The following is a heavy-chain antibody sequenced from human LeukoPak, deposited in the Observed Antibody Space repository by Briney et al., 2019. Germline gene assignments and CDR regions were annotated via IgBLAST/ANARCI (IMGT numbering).Heavy chain of an antibody. D-gene: IGHD3-22*01. Sequence: GASVKVSCKASGYGFTSYGMHWVRQAPGQRLEWMGWINTGIGNTKYSQRFQGRVTITRDRSATTVYMELSSLRFEDTAIYFCASDNYYDSSGNLYWGQGTLVTVSS. J-gene: IGHJ4*02. CDR1: GYGFTSYG. V-gene: IGHV1-3*04. CDR3: ASDNYYDSSGNLY. CDR2: INTGIGNT.